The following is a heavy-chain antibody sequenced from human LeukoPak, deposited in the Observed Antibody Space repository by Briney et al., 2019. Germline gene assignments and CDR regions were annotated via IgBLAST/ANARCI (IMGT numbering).Heavy chain of an antibody. CDR1: GFTFSSYW. CDR3: ASQPGTMVRGVMFQL. Sequence: PGGSLRLSCAASGFTFSSYWMSWVRQAPGKGLEWVANIKQDGSEKYYVDSVKGRFTISGDNAKNSLYLQMNSLRAEDTAVYYCASQPGTMVRGVMFQLWGQGTLVTVSS. CDR2: IKQDGSEK. V-gene: IGHV3-7*01. J-gene: IGHJ4*02. D-gene: IGHD3-10*01.